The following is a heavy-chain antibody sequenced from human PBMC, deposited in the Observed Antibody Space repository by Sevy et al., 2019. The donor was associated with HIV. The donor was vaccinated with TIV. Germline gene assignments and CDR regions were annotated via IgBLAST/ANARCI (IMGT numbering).Heavy chain of an antibody. CDR1: GFTFAKYS. CDR2: FSFGCGRI. CDR3: AREGCTQPHDY. Sequence: GGSLRLSCATSGFTFAKYSMSWLRQAPGKGLEWVSTFSFGCGRINYADSVKGRFTISRDDSKNTLYLQMNSLRAEDTATYFCAREGCTQPHDYWGQGTLVTVSS. J-gene: IGHJ4*02. V-gene: IGHV3-23*01.